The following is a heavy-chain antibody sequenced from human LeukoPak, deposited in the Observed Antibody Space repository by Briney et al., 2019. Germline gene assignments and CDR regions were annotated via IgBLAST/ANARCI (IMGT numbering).Heavy chain of an antibody. J-gene: IGHJ4*02. CDR2: IYYSGST. CDR3: VRILCSGGSCYSRYFDY. V-gene: IGHV4-59*01. Sequence: SETLSLTCTVSGGSISSYYWSWLRQPPGKGLEWIGYIYYSGSTNYNPSLKSRVTISVDTSKNQFSLKLSSVTAADTAVYYCVRILCSGGSCYSRYFDYWGQGTLVTVSS. CDR1: GGSISSYY. D-gene: IGHD2-15*01.